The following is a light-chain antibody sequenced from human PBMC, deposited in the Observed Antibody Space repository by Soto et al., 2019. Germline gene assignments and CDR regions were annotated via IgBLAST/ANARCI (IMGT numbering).Light chain of an antibody. V-gene: IGLV2-23*02. Sequence: SALTQPASVSGSPGQSITISCTGTSSDVGSYNLVSWYQQHPGKAPKLVIYEVSKRPSGVSNRFSGSKSGNTASLTISGLQAEDEADYYCCSYAGSSTWVFGGGTQLTVL. CDR3: CSYAGSSTWV. CDR2: EVS. J-gene: IGLJ3*02. CDR1: SSDVGSYNL.